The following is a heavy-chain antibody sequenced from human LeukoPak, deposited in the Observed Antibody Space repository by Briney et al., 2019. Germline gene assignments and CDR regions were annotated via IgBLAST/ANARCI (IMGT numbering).Heavy chain of an antibody. Sequence: GGSLRLSCAASGFTFSSYSMNWVRQAPGKGLEWVSSISSSSSYIYYADSVKGRFTISRDNAKNSLYLQMNSLRAEDTAVYYCAKQYSSSYTPFDYWGQGTLVTVSS. CDR1: GFTFSSYS. J-gene: IGHJ4*02. V-gene: IGHV3-21*04. CDR2: ISSSSSYI. CDR3: AKQYSSSYTPFDY. D-gene: IGHD6-6*01.